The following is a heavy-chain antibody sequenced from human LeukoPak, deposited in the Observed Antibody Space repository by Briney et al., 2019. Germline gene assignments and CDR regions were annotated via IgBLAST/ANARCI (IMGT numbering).Heavy chain of an antibody. Sequence: PSETLSLTCAVYGGSFSGYYWSWIRQPPGKGLEWIGEINHSGSTNYNPSLKSRVTISVGTSKNQFSLKLSSVTAADTAVYYCARVANPFLIVVVPAAAGYFDYWGQGTLVTVSS. D-gene: IGHD2-2*01. CDR2: INHSGST. V-gene: IGHV4-34*01. CDR1: GGSFSGYY. CDR3: ARVANPFLIVVVPAAAGYFDY. J-gene: IGHJ4*02.